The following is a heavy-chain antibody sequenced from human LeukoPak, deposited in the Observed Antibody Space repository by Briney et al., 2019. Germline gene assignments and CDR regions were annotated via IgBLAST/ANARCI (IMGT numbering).Heavy chain of an antibody. D-gene: IGHD6-19*01. CDR3: ARGLFEGIAVAGTTDY. CDR2: IYTSGST. Sequence: SETLSLTCTVSGGSISSYYWSWIRQPAGKGLEWIGRIYTSGSTNYNPSLKSRVTMSVDTSKNQFSLKLSSVTAADTAVYYCARGLFEGIAVAGTTDYWGQGTLVTVSS. CDR1: GGSISSYY. V-gene: IGHV4-4*07. J-gene: IGHJ4*02.